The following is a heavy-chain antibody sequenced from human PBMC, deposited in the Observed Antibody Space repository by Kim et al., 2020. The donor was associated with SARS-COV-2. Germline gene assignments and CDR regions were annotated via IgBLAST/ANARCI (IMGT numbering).Heavy chain of an antibody. D-gene: IGHD3-10*02. CDR1: GGSFSGYY. CDR3: ASSRFGELFILQH. CDR2: INHSGST. J-gene: IGHJ1*01. V-gene: IGHV4-34*01. Sequence: SETLSLTCAVYGGSFSGYYWSWIRQPPGKGLEWIGEINHSGSTNYNPSLKSRVTISVDTSKNQFSLQLSSVTAADTAVYYCASSRFGELFILQHWGQGTLVTVSS.